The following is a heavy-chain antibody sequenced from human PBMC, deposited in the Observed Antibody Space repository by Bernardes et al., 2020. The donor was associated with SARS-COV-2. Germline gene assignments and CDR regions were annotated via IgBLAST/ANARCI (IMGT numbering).Heavy chain of an antibody. V-gene: IGHV3-74*01. CDR1: GFTFSSYC. CDR3: ARDSGNYWFDP. D-gene: IGHD4-4*01. Sequence: GGSLRLSCAASGFTFSSYCMHWVRKAPGKGLVWVSRINSDGSSTSYADSVKGRFTISRDNAKNTLYLQMNSLRAEDTAVYYCARDSGNYWFDPWGQGTLVTVSS. J-gene: IGHJ5*02. CDR2: INSDGSST.